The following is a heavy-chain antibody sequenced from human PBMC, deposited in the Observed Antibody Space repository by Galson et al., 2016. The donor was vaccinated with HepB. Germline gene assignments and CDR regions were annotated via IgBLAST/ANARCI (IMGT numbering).Heavy chain of an antibody. CDR3: AGVVVPATNWIDP. J-gene: IGHJ5*02. V-gene: IGHV4-34*01. CDR2: INHSGLT. D-gene: IGHD2-21*02. CDR1: GGSFNTYY. Sequence: ETLSLTCGVSGGSFNTYYWSWIRQSPGKGLEWTGEINHSGLTNYNPSLKSLVTISVDTTKNQFSLELTSMTAADAADYYCAGVVVPATNWIDPWGQGTLVTVSS.